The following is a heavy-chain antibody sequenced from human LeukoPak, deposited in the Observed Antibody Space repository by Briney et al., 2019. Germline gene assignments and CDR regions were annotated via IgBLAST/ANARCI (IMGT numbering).Heavy chain of an antibody. Sequence: GGSLRLSCAASGFTSSSYAMSWVRQAPGKGLEWVSTISGSGGSTYYAASVKGRFTISRDNSKNTLYLQMNSLRAEDTAVYYCAKMVKAVHFDYWGQGTLVTVSS. V-gene: IGHV3-23*01. CDR1: GFTSSSYA. CDR2: ISGSGGST. J-gene: IGHJ4*02. CDR3: AKMVKAVHFDY. D-gene: IGHD5-18*01.